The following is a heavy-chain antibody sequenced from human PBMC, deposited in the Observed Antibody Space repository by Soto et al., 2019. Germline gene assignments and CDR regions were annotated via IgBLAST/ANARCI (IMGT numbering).Heavy chain of an antibody. V-gene: IGHV3-30*18. CDR2: ISYDGSNK. CDR3: AKISTPDP. Sequence: GGSLRLSCAASGFTFSSYGMHWVRQAPGKGLEWVAVISYDGSNKYYADSVKGRFTISRDNSKNTLYLQMNSLRAEDTAVYYCAKISTPDPWGQGTLVTVSS. CDR1: GFTFSSYG. J-gene: IGHJ5*02.